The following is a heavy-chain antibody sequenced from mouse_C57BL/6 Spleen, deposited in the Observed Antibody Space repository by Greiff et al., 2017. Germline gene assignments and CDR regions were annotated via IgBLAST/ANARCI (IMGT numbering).Heavy chain of an antibody. Sequence: SGPELVKPGASVKISCKASGYTFTNYNMDWVKQSPGKSLEWIGDINPKNGGTIYNQKFKGKATLTVDKSSSTAYMQLRSLTSEDTAVYYGARGATVVDYYAMEYWGQGASGTVAT. CDR3: ARGATVVDYYAMEY. J-gene: IGHJ4*01. V-gene: IGHV1-18*01. D-gene: IGHD1-1*01. CDR2: INPKNGGT. CDR1: GYTFTNYN.